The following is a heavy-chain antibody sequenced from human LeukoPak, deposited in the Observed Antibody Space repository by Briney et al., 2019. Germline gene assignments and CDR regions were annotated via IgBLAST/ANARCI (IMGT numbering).Heavy chain of an antibody. V-gene: IGHV3-66*01. CDR3: ASKVTTGY. D-gene: IGHD1-14*01. CDR1: GLTVNSNY. Sequence: PGGSLRLSCVVSGLTVNSNYMSWVRQAPGKGLKWVSVIYSGGTTNYADSVKGRFIVYRDNSKNTLYLQMNSLRAEDTAVYYCASKVTTGYWGQGTLVTVSS. CDR2: IYSGGTT. J-gene: IGHJ4*02.